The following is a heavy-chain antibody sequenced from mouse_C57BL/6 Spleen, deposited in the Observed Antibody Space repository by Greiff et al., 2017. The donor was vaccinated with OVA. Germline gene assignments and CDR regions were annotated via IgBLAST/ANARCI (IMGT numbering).Heavy chain of an antibody. D-gene: IGHD1-1*01. V-gene: IGHV1-54*01. Sequence: QVQLQQSGAELVRPGTSVKVSCKASGYAFTNYLIEWVKQRPGQGLEWIGVINPGSGGTNYNEKFKGKATLTADKSSSTAYMQLSSLTSEDSAVYFCARPYYYGSSSDYYAMDYWGQGTSVTVSS. CDR1: GYAFTNYL. CDR3: ARPYYYGSSSDYYAMDY. J-gene: IGHJ4*01. CDR2: INPGSGGT.